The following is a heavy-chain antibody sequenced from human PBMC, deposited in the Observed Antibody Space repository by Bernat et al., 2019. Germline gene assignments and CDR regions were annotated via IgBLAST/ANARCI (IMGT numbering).Heavy chain of an antibody. CDR1: GFTFSSYA. CDR2: ISLSGGSA. Sequence: EVQLVESGGGLTQPGGSLRLSCAASGFTFSSYALNWVRQAPGKGLEWVSSISLSGGSAYYADSVKGRFTISGDNSKNTVWLQINSLRAEDTAVYYCAKDGYNSGWFFDYWGQGALVTVSS. V-gene: IGHV3-23*04. D-gene: IGHD6-19*01. CDR3: AKDGYNSGWFFDY. J-gene: IGHJ4*02.